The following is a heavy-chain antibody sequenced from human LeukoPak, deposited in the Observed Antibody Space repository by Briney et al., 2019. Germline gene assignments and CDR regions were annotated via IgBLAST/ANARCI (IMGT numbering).Heavy chain of an antibody. CDR1: GYSSTSYW. CDR3: ARRRYCSSTSCPIDY. CDR2: IYPGDSDT. V-gene: IGHV5-51*01. J-gene: IGHJ4*02. Sequence: GESLKISCKGSGYSSTSYWIGWVRQMPGKGLEWMGIIYPGDSDTRYSPSFQGQVTISADKSISTAYLQWSSLKASDTAMYYCARRRYCSSTSCPIDYWGQGTLVTVSS. D-gene: IGHD2-2*01.